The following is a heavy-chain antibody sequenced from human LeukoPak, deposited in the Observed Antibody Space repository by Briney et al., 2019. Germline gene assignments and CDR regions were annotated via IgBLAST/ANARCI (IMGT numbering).Heavy chain of an antibody. CDR2: ISADNGNT. Sequence: ASVKVSCKASGYTFTSYGISWVRQAPGQGLELMGFISADNGNTNYSQKLQVRGTITTDTSTSTAYKALWSLRSDDTAVYYCARVVVNLVRGVIIIQGLFDYWGQGTLVTVSS. CDR1: GYTFTSYG. CDR3: ARVVVNLVRGVIIIQGLFDY. J-gene: IGHJ4*02. V-gene: IGHV1-18*01. D-gene: IGHD3-10*01.